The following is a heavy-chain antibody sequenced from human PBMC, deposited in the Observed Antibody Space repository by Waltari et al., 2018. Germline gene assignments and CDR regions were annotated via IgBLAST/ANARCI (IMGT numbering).Heavy chain of an antibody. D-gene: IGHD6-13*01. CDR3: AREEGGSSLHRN. V-gene: IGHV3-7*01. J-gene: IGHJ1*01. Sequence: EVQLVESGGGLVQPGGSLRLSCAASGFTFRSYWMSWVRQAPGKGLEGVANIKQDGREKYYVDSVKGRFTISRENAKNSLYLQMNSLRAEDTAVYYCAREEGGSSLHRNWGQGTLVTVSS. CDR1: GFTFRSYW. CDR2: IKQDGREK.